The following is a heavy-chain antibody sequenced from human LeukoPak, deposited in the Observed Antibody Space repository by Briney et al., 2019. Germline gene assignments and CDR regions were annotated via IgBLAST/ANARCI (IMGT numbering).Heavy chain of an antibody. Sequence: ASVKASCKASGYTFTSYDINWVRQATGQGLEWMGWMNPNSGNTGYAQKFQGRVTMTRNTSISTAYMELSSLRSEDTAVYYCARRSGYSSGRNWFDPWGQGTLVTVSS. CDR2: MNPNSGNT. V-gene: IGHV1-8*01. CDR3: ARRSGYSSGRNWFDP. J-gene: IGHJ5*02. CDR1: GYTFTSYD. D-gene: IGHD6-19*01.